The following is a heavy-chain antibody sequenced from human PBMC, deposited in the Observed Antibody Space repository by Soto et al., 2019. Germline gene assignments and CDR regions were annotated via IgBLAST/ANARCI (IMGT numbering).Heavy chain of an antibody. V-gene: IGHV1-24*01. CDR2: FDPEDGEK. CDR3: ATAIAARPFAFDY. Sequence: GASVKVSCKVSGYTLTELSMHWVRQAPGKGLEWKGGFDPEDGEKVYAQKYQGRVTMTEDTSTDTAYMELSSLSSEDTAVYYCATAIAARPFAFDYWGQGTLVTVSS. D-gene: IGHD6-6*01. CDR1: GYTLTELS. J-gene: IGHJ4*02.